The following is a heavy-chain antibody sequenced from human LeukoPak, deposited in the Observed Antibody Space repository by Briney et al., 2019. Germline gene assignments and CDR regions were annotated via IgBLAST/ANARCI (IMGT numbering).Heavy chain of an antibody. CDR2: IIPIFGTA. Sequence: EASVKVSCKASGGTFSSYAISWVRQAPGQGLEWMGGIIPIFGTANYAQKFQGRVTITADKSTSTAYMELSSLRSEDTAVYYCARVETTWDYFDYWGQGTLVTVSS. D-gene: IGHD2-21*02. J-gene: IGHJ4*02. CDR1: GGTFSSYA. V-gene: IGHV1-69*06. CDR3: ARVETTWDYFDY.